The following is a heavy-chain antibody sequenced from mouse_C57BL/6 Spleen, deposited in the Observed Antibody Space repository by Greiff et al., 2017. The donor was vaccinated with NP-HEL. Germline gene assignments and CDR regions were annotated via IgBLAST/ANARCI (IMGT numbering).Heavy chain of an antibody. Sequence: EVKVVESGGDLVKPGGSLKLSCAASGFTFSSYGMSWVRQTPDKRLEWVATISSGGSYTYYPDSVKGRFTISRDNAKNTLYLQMSSLKSEDTAMYYCARRGGSYFDYWGQGTTLTVSS. CDR1: GFTFSSYG. CDR3: ARRGGSYFDY. CDR2: ISSGGSYT. D-gene: IGHD1-1*02. J-gene: IGHJ2*01. V-gene: IGHV5-6*02.